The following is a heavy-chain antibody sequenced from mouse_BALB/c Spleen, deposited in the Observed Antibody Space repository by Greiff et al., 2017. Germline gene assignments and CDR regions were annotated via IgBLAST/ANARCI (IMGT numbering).Heavy chain of an antibody. CDR1: GYSITSDYA. CDR2: ISYSGST. J-gene: IGHJ4*01. D-gene: IGHD5-1-1*01. V-gene: IGHV3-2*02. Sequence: EVKLEESGPGLVKPSQSLSLTCTVTGYSITSDYAWNWIRQFPGNKPEWMGYISYSGSTSYNPSLKSRISITRDTSKNQFFLQLNSVTTEDTATYYCAKIDYAMDYWGQGTSVTVSS. CDR3: AKIDYAMDY.